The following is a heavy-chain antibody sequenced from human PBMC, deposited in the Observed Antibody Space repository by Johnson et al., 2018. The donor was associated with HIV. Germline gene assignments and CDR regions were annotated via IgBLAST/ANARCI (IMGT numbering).Heavy chain of an antibody. CDR3: ARTPRPYYYDSSDGAFDI. Sequence: VQLVESGGGVVQPGRSLRLSCAASGFTFSSYAMHWVRQAPGQGLEWVALISYDGSNTYYADSVRGRFTLSRDNSKNTVYLQMNSLRAEDTAVYYCARTPRPYYYDSSDGAFDIWGQGTMVTVSS. CDR1: GFTFSSYA. V-gene: IGHV3-30*04. D-gene: IGHD3-22*01. J-gene: IGHJ3*02. CDR2: ISYDGSNT.